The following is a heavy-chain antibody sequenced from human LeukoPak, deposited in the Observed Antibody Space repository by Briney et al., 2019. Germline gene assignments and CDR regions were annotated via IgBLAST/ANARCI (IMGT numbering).Heavy chain of an antibody. CDR3: ARNRQGLDSSGYSYFDH. Sequence: ASVKVSCKASGYTFTTYGISWVRQAPGQGLEWLGWINSYNGNTNYAQKFQGRVTMTTDTSTTTAYMDLRSLRSDDTALYYCARNRQGLDSSGYSYFDHWGQGTLVTVSS. V-gene: IGHV1-18*01. CDR1: GYTFTTYG. J-gene: IGHJ4*02. CDR2: INSYNGNT. D-gene: IGHD3-22*01.